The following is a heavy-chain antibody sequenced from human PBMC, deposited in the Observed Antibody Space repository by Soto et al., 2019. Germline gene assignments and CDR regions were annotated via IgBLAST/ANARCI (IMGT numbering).Heavy chain of an antibody. J-gene: IGHJ4*02. CDR1: GASISSGDYF. Sequence: SETLSLTCTVSGASISSGDYFWSWIRQSPGKGLEWIGYIYDSGSSYYSPTLKSRVTMSVDTSKNQFSLKLRSVTAADTAVYYCAREKGYISGPKNFDYWGQGTLVTVSS. CDR2: IYDSGSS. CDR3: AREKGYISGPKNFDY. V-gene: IGHV4-30-4*01. D-gene: IGHD5-12*01.